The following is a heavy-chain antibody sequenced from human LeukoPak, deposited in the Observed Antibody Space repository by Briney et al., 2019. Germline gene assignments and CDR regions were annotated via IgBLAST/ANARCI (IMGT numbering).Heavy chain of an antibody. Sequence: GGSLRLSCAASGFTFSSYAMSWVRQAPGKGLDWVSVISGSGGSTYYADSVKGRFTISRGNSKNTLYLQMNSLRAEDTAVYYCAKGGGDSSYSSSDYWGQGTLVTVSS. D-gene: IGHD2-15*01. V-gene: IGHV3-23*01. CDR1: GFTFSSYA. CDR3: AKGGGDSSYSSSDY. J-gene: IGHJ4*02. CDR2: ISGSGGST.